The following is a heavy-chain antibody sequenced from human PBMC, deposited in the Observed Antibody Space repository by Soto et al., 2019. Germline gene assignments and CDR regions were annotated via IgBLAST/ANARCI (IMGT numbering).Heavy chain of an antibody. J-gene: IGHJ3*02. V-gene: IGHV1-8*01. Sequence: ASVKVSCKASGYTFTSYDINWVRQATGQGLEWMGWMNPNSGNTGYAQKFQGRVTMTRNTSISTAYMELSSLRSEDTAVYYCARGLFMSVTTTDHDAFDIWGRGTMVTVSS. D-gene: IGHD4-17*01. CDR1: GYTFTSYD. CDR2: MNPNSGNT. CDR3: ARGLFMSVTTTDHDAFDI.